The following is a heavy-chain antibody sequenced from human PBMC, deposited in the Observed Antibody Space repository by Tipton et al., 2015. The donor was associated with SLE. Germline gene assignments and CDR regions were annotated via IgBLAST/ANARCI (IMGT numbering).Heavy chain of an antibody. D-gene: IGHD2-15*01. CDR3: ARRIGYCSGGSCYSFWYFDL. Sequence: AVSGSTFDSNAMSWVRQAPGKGLEWVAGISGSGAGTYYADSVKGRFTISRDNAKNSLYLQMNSLRAEDTAVYYCARRIGYCSGGSCYSFWYFDLWGRGTLVTVSS. CDR1: GSTFDSNA. V-gene: IGHV3-23*01. J-gene: IGHJ2*01. CDR2: ISGSGAGT.